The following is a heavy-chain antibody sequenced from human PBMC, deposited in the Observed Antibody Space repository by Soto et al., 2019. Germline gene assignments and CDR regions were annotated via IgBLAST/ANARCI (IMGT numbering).Heavy chain of an antibody. CDR3: ARGRPGAAPEWVFDY. CDR2: INHSGST. D-gene: IGHD1-26*01. Sequence: QVQLQQWGAGLLKPSETLSLTCAVYGGSFSGYDWSWIRQRPGKGLERIGEINHSGSTNYNPSLQSRVPISLDTSKIPFSLKLSSVPAADTALYYCARGRPGAAPEWVFDYWGQGTLVTVSS. CDR1: GGSFSGYD. V-gene: IGHV4-34*01. J-gene: IGHJ4*02.